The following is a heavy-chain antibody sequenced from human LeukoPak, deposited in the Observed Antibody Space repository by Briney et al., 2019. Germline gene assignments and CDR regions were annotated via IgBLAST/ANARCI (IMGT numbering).Heavy chain of an antibody. D-gene: IGHD3-10*01. CDR2: IYPGDSDT. Sequence: GESLKISCKASGHSFATNWIGWVRQIPGKGLEWMGIIYPGDSDTGYSPSFQGQVTFSVDKSISTAYLQWSSLKASDTAIYYCALSLGSSGFDPWGQGTLVTVSS. CDR1: GHSFATNW. CDR3: ALSLGSSGFDP. V-gene: IGHV5-51*01. J-gene: IGHJ5*02.